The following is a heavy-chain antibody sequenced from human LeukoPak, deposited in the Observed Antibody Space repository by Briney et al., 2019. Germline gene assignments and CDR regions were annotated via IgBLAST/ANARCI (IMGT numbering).Heavy chain of an antibody. CDR2: ITYDGSNK. D-gene: IGHD6-13*01. J-gene: IGHJ4*02. V-gene: IGHV3-30*18. Sequence: GGSLRLCCAASGFTFSRNGMHWVRQAAGKGLEWVAVITYDGSNKYYADSVKGRFTISRDTSRNTLYLQMNSLRAEDTAVYYCAKDRSNSWTFDYWGQGTLVTVSS. CDR3: AKDRSNSWTFDY. CDR1: GFTFSRNG.